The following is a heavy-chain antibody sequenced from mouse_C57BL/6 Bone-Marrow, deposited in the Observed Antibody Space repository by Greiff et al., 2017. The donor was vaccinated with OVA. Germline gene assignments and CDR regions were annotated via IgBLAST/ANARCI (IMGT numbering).Heavy chain of an antibody. Sequence: QVQLQQSGAELVRPGASVKLSCKASGYTFTDYYINWVKQRPGQGLEWIARIYPGSGNTYYNEKFKGKATLTAEKSSSTAYMQLSSLTSEDSAVYFCAREITTVVAGDYYAMDYWGQGTSVTVSS. CDR3: AREITTVVAGDYYAMDY. CDR2: IYPGSGNT. V-gene: IGHV1-76*01. CDR1: GYTFTDYY. J-gene: IGHJ4*01. D-gene: IGHD1-1*01.